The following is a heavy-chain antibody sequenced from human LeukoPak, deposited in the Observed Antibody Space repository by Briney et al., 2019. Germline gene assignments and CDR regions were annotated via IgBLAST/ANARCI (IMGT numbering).Heavy chain of an antibody. V-gene: IGHV3-21*01. CDR2: ISSSSSYI. CDR1: GFTFSSYA. Sequence: KTGGSLRLSXAASGFTFSSYAMNWVSQAPGKGLEWVSSISSSSSYIYYADSVEGRFTISRDNAKNSLYLQMNSLRAEDTAVYYCARRHSGSYPKYYFDYWGQGTLVTVSS. CDR3: ARRHSGSYPKYYFDY. D-gene: IGHD1-26*01. J-gene: IGHJ4*02.